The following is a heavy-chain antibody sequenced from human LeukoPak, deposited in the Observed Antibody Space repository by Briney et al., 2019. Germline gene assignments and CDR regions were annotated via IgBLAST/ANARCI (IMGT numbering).Heavy chain of an antibody. CDR1: GYTFTDYY. CDR2: INPNSGGT. J-gene: IGHJ4*02. V-gene: IGHV1-2*02. D-gene: IGHD3-9*01. Sequence: ASVKVSCRASGYTFTDYYIHWVRQAPGQGLEWMGWINPNSGGTNYAQNFQGRVTMTRDTSISTAYMELSRLRSDDTAVYYCARDRRAALTGYPQYYFDYWGQGTLVTVSS. CDR3: ARDRRAALTGYPQYYFDY.